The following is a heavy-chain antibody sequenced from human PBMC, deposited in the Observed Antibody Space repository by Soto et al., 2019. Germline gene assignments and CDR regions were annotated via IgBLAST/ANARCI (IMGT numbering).Heavy chain of an antibody. CDR1: GYSFTSYW. CDR3: ARLSGDILTGDAFDI. V-gene: IGHV5-51*01. Sequence: GESLKISCKGSGYSFTSYWIGWVRQMPGKGLEWMGIIYPGDSDTRYSPSFQGQVTISADKSTSTAYLQWSSLKASDTAMYSCARLSGDILTGDAFDIWGQGTMVTVSS. J-gene: IGHJ3*02. D-gene: IGHD3-9*01. CDR2: IYPGDSDT.